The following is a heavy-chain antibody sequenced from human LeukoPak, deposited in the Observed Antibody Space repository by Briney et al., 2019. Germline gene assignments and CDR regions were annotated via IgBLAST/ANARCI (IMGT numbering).Heavy chain of an antibody. CDR3: ARDVDYYDSSGYYYDFDY. J-gene: IGHJ4*02. CDR2: INPKSGGT. D-gene: IGHD3-22*01. CDR1: GYTFTGYH. Sequence: ASVKVSCKASGYTFTGYHMHWVRQAPGQGLEWMGWINPKSGGTNYAQKFQGRVTMTRDKSISTAYMELSRLRSDDTAVYYCARDVDYYDSSGYYYDFDYWGQGTLVTVSS. V-gene: IGHV1-2*02.